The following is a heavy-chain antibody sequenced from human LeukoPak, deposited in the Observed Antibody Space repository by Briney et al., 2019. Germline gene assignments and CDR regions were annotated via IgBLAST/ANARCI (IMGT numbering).Heavy chain of an antibody. CDR1: GGSFSGYY. CDR2: INHSGST. J-gene: IGHJ6*03. Sequence: SETLSLTCAVYGGSFSGYYWSWIRQPPGKGLEWIGEINHSGSTNYNPSLKSRVTISVDTSKDQFSLKLSSVTAADTAVYYCARDKGVRGVISYYYYMDVWGKGTTVTVSS. V-gene: IGHV4-34*01. CDR3: ARDKGVRGVISYYYYMDV. D-gene: IGHD3-10*01.